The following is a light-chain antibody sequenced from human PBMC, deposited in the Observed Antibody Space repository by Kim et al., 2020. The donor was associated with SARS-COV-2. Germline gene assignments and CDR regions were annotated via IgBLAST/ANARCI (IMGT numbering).Light chain of an antibody. CDR2: AAV. CDR1: QDIGNH. CDR3: QQYDSYPYT. V-gene: IGKV1-16*02. J-gene: IGKJ2*01. Sequence: SAPVGDSVTLACRASQDIGNHLVWFQQKAGKAPKSLIYAAVNLQSGAPSKFSGSGSGTNFTLTISSLLPEDFATYYCQQYDSYPYTFGQGTRLEI.